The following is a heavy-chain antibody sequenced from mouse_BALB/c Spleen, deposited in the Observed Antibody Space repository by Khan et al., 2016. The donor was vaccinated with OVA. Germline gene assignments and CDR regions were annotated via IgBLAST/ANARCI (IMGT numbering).Heavy chain of an antibody. CDR3: SREDALYYFDY. V-gene: IGHV1-76*01. J-gene: IGHJ2*01. CDR1: GYIFTSYW. Sequence: QVHVKQSGAELVRPGASVKLSCKTSGYIFTSYWIHWIKQRYGQGLEWIARIYPGTDNTYYNEKLKDKATLTADKSSSTAYMQLSSLKSEDSAVDFCSREDALYYFDYWGQGTTLTVPS. CDR2: IYPGTDNT.